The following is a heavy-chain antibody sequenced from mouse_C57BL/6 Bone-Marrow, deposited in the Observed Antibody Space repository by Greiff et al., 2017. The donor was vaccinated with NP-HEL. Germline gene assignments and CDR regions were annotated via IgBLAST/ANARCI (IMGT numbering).Heavy chain of an antibody. CDR1: GYTFTDYY. D-gene: IGHD2-4*01. CDR2: IYPGSGNT. V-gene: IGHV1-76*01. CDR3: ARGWGLRRGAWFAY. Sequence: QVQLKQSGAELVRPGASVKLSCKASGYTFTDYYINWVKQRPGQGLEWIARIYPGSGNTYYNEKFKGKATLTAEKSSSTAYMQLSSLTSEDSAGYFCARGWGLRRGAWFAYWGQGTLVTVSA. J-gene: IGHJ3*01.